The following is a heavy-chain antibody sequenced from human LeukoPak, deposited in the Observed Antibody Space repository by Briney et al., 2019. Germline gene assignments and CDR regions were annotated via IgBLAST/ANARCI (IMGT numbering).Heavy chain of an antibody. D-gene: IGHD3-3*01. CDR1: GYTFTGYY. V-gene: IGHV1-2*02. CDR3: ARASGGCYDFGAFDI. CDR2: INPNSGGT. J-gene: IGHJ3*02. Sequence: ASVKVSCKASGYTFTGYYMHWVRQAPGQGLEWMGWINPNSGGTNYAQKFQGRVTMTRDTSISTAYMELSRLRSDDTAVYYCARASGGCYDFGAFDIWGQGTMVTVSS.